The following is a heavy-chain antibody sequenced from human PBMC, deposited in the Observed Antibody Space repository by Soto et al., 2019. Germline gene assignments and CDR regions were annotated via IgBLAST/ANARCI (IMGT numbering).Heavy chain of an antibody. J-gene: IGHJ4*02. D-gene: IGHD5-12*01. CDR3: ARGGGYDSFDF. CDR1: GGSFSGYF. CDR2: ANDRGSR. V-gene: IGHV4-34*01. Sequence: PSETLSLTCAVYGGSFSGYFWSWLRQPPGKGLEWLAEANDRGSRNYNPSLRGRLTISLDTSKNQFSLSLSSMTAADKAVYYCARGGGYDSFDFWGQGIQVTVSS.